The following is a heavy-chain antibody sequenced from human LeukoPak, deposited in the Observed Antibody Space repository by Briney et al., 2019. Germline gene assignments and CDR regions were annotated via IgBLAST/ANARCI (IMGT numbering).Heavy chain of an antibody. D-gene: IGHD6-19*01. J-gene: IGHJ3*02. V-gene: IGHV1-69*04. CDR2: IIPILGIA. Sequence: GSSVEVSCKASGGTFSSYAISWVRQAPGQGLEWMGRIIPILGIANYAQKFQGRVTITADKSTSTAYMELSSLRSEDTAVYYCARLAGGSGWGYAFDIWGQGTMVTVSS. CDR1: GGTFSSYA. CDR3: ARLAGGSGWGYAFDI.